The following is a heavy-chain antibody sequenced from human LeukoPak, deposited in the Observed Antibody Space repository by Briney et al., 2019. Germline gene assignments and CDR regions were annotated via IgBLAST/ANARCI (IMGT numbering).Heavy chain of an antibody. CDR3: ARHRPNYYDSSGSFDY. CDR2: IYYSGST. Sequence: SETLSLTCTVSGGSISSYYWSWIRQPPGKGLEWIGYIYYSGSTSYNPSLKSRVTISVDTSKNQFSLKLSSVTAADTAVYYCARHRPNYYDSSGSFDYWGQGTLVTVSS. D-gene: IGHD3-22*01. J-gene: IGHJ4*02. V-gene: IGHV4-59*08. CDR1: GGSISSYY.